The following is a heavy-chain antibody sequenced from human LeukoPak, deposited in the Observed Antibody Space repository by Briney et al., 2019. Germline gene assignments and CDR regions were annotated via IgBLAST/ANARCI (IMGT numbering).Heavy chain of an antibody. J-gene: IGHJ4*02. CDR3: ARVTGSITYIDF. Sequence: SETLSLTCTVSGGSISNSYWSWVRQPPGRGLEWIGYTYYSGSTYYNPSLKSRVTISVDTSKNQFSLKLSSVTAADTAVYYCARVTGSITYIDFWGQGTLVTVSS. CDR1: GGSISNSY. D-gene: IGHD3-10*01. CDR2: TYYSGST. V-gene: IGHV4-59*12.